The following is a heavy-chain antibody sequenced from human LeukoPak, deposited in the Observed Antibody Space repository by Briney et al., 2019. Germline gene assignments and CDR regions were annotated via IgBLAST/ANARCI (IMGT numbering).Heavy chain of an antibody. J-gene: IGHJ4*02. CDR1: GFTFSSYA. CDR2: ISYDGSNK. V-gene: IGHV3-30*04. D-gene: IGHD6-19*01. Sequence: GRSLRLSCAASGFTFSSYAMHWVRHAPGKGLEWVAVISYDGSNKYYADSVKGRFTISRDNSKNTLYLQMNSLRAEDTAVYYCASVGAVAGNIDYWGQGTLVTVSS. CDR3: ASVGAVAGNIDY.